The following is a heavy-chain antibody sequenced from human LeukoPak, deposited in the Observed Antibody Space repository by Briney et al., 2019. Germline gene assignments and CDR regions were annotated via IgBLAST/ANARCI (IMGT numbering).Heavy chain of an antibody. J-gene: IGHJ4*02. D-gene: IGHD3-16*01. CDR2: ISYGGTNK. CDR1: GFTFSHYI. CDR3: AKKLIHYDGNGFVDY. Sequence: GGSLRLSCAASGFTFSHYIMHWDRQAPGKGLEWVAVISYGGTNKYYADSVKGRFTISRDDSKNTLYLQMDSLRAEDTAVYYCAKKLIHYDGNGFVDYWGQGILVTVSS. V-gene: IGHV3-30*18.